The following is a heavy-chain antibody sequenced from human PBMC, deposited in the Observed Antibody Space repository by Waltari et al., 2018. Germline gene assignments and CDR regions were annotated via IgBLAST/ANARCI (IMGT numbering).Heavy chain of an antibody. V-gene: IGHV3-30-3*01. CDR1: GFTFSSYA. D-gene: IGHD3-9*01. Sequence: QVQLVESGGGVVQPGRSLRLSCAASGFTFSSYAMHWVRQAPGKGLEWVAVISYDGSNKYYADSVQGRFTISREKSKNTRYLQMNSLRAEDTDVYYCARDLLPPYYDILTGYSSNADDFQHWGQGTLVTVSS. CDR2: ISYDGSNK. CDR3: ARDLLPPYYDILTGYSSNADDFQH. J-gene: IGHJ1*01.